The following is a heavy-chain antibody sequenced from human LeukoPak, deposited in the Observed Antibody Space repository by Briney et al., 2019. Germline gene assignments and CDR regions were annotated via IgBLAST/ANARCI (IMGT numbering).Heavy chain of an antibody. CDR3: ALEGYGSSSDY. V-gene: IGHV3-48*03. J-gene: IGHJ4*02. CDR1: GFTFSSYE. Sequence: PGGSLRLSCAASGFTFSSYEMNWVRHAPGKGLEGVSYISSSGNTMYYADSVKGRSTISRDNAKNSLYLPMNSLRAEDTAVYYCALEGYGSSSDYWGQGTLVTVSS. CDR2: ISSSGNTM. D-gene: IGHD6-19*01.